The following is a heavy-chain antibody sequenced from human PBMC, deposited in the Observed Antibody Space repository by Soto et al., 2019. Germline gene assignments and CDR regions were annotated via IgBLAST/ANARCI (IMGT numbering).Heavy chain of an antibody. J-gene: IGHJ4*02. CDR1: GFTVSSYG. Sequence: EVQLLESGGGLVQPGGSLRLSCAASGFTVSSYGMSWVRQAPGKGPEWISGLSDSGGSTYYADSVKGRFTISRDNSNNTLYLQMNSLRVENKAIYYCARDSGYDSTDWGQGTVVTVSS. CDR2: LSDSGGST. CDR3: ARDSGYDSTD. D-gene: IGHD3-22*01. V-gene: IGHV3-23*01.